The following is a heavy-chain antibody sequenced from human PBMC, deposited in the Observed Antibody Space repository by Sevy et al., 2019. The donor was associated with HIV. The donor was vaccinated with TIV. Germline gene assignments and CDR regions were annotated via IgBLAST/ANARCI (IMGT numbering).Heavy chain of an antibody. V-gene: IGHV4-39*01. CDR2: IRYSGST. CDR1: GASISSSGYY. Sequence: SETLSLTCTVSGASISSSGYYWGWIRQPPAKGLEWIASIRYSGSTYYNPSLRSRVTISADASKNQFSLKLNSVTAADTAVYYCAGPILTYRSGWSYYDHWGQGTVVTVSS. CDR3: AGPILTYRSGWSYYDH. D-gene: IGHD6-19*01. J-gene: IGHJ4*02.